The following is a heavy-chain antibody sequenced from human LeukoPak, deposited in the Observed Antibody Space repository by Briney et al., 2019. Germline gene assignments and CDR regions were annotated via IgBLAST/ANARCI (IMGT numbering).Heavy chain of an antibody. V-gene: IGHV3-7*01. D-gene: IGHD3-22*01. CDR2: IKTDGSEK. CDR1: GFRFSDYW. Sequence: HPGGSLTHSCAASGFRFSDYWMTWVRQAPGKGLECVANIKTDGSEKYYPDSVKGRFTISRDNAKNSLYLQMNSMRVEDTAVYYCTRDFTHDSIGWGQRPLDTVSS. J-gene: IGHJ4*02. CDR3: TRDFTHDSIG.